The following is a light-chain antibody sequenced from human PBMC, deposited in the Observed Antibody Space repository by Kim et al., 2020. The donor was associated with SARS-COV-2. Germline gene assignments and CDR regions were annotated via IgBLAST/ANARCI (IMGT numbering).Light chain of an antibody. CDR2: DAS. J-gene: IGKJ2*03. V-gene: IGKV1-33*01. Sequence: ASVGDKVTIPCQASQDISNYLDWYQQKAGKAPKLLIYDASNLERGVSSRFSGSGSGTDFTFTISSLQPEDIATYYCQQYDDLPPYSFGQGTKLEI. CDR3: QQYDDLPPYS. CDR1: QDISNY.